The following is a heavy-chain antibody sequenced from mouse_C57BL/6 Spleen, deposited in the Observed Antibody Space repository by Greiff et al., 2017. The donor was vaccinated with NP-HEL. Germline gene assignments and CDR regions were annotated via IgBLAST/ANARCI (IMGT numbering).Heavy chain of an antibody. CDR1: GFTFSDYG. D-gene: IGHD2-3*01. J-gene: IGHJ2*01. V-gene: IGHV5-15*01. CDR3: ARHADGYYVYFDY. CDR2: ISNLAYSI. Sequence: EVQGVESGGGLVQPGGSLKLSCAASGFTFSDYGMAWVRQAPRKGPEWVAFISNLAYSIYYADTVTGRFTIARENAKNTLYLEMSSLRSEDTAMYYCARHADGYYVYFDYWGQGTTLTVSS.